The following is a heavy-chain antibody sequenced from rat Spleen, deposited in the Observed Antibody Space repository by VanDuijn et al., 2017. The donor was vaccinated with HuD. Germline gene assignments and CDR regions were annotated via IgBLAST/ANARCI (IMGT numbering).Heavy chain of an antibody. J-gene: IGHJ4*01. V-gene: IGHV5-29*01. CDR1: GFTFSNYG. CDR2: ISYDGSST. CDR3: ARQTAYVMDA. Sequence: EVQLVESGGGLVQPGRSLKLSCAASGFTFSNYGMAWVRQAPTKGLEWVATISYDGSSTYYRDSVKGRFTISRDNAKSTLYLQMDSLRSEDTATYYCARQTAYVMDAWGQGASVTVSS.